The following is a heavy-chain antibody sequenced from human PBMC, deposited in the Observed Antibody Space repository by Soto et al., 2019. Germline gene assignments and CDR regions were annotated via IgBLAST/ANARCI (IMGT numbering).Heavy chain of an antibody. CDR2: INPNSGGT. V-gene: IGHV1-2*02. D-gene: IGHD6-13*01. J-gene: IGHJ6*02. CDR1: GYTFTGYY. Sequence: QVQLVQSGAEVKKPGASVKVSCKASGYTFTGYYMHWVRQAPGQGLEWMGWINPNSGGTNYAQKVQGRVTMTRDTSISTAYRELSRLRSDDTAVYYCARDLAGTMGSMDVWGQGTTVTVSS. CDR3: ARDLAGTMGSMDV.